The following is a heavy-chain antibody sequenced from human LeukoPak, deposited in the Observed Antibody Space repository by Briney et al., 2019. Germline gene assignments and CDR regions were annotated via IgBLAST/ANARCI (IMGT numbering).Heavy chain of an antibody. CDR2: IIPIFGTA. CDR3: ARDYGYSYGPNYYYYGMDV. V-gene: IGHV1-69*13. Sequence: SVKVSCKASGYTFTSYGISWVRQAPGQGLEWMGGIIPIFGTANYAQKFQGRVTITADESTSTAYMELSSLRSEDTAVYYCARDYGYSYGPNYYYYGMDVWGQGTTVTVSS. D-gene: IGHD5-18*01. J-gene: IGHJ6*02. CDR1: GYTFTSYG.